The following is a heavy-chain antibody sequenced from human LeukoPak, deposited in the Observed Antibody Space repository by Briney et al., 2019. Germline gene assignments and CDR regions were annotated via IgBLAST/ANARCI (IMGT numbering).Heavy chain of an antibody. CDR2: INPNSGGT. CDR3: ARVAPKYCSSTSCYPPYIDY. CDR1: GYTFTGYY. J-gene: IGHJ4*02. D-gene: IGHD2-2*01. V-gene: IGHV1-2*06. Sequence: ASVKVSCKASGYTFTGYYMHWVRQAPGQGLEWMGRINPNSGGTNYAQKFQGRVTMTRDTSISTAYMELSRLRSDDTAVYYCARVAPKYCSSTSCYPPYIDYWGRGTLVTVSS.